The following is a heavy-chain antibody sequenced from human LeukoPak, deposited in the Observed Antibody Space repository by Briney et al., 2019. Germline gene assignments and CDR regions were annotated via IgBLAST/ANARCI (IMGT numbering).Heavy chain of an antibody. V-gene: IGHV1-2*02. CDR3: ARNTGYSSSWYLDY. D-gene: IGHD6-13*01. Sequence: ASVKVSCKASGYTFTGYYMHWVRQAPGQGLEWMGWINPNSGGTNYAQKFQGRVTMTRDTSISTAYMELSRLRSDGTAVYYCARNTGYSSSWYLDYWGQGTPVTVSS. J-gene: IGHJ4*02. CDR1: GYTFTGYY. CDR2: INPNSGGT.